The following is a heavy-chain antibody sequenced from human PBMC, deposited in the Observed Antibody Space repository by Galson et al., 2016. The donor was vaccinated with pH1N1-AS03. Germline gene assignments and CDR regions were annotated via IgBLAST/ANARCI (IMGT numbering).Heavy chain of an antibody. CDR2: ISGNGYST. Sequence: SLRLSCAASGFTFSSYAMHWVRQAPGKGLEYVSAISGNGYSTYYANSVKGRFTISRDNSKSTLFLQMGSLRPEDSAVYYFARGPVSYSNYWFPPPDYWGQGTLVTVSS. J-gene: IGHJ4*02. CDR3: ARGPVSYSNYWFPPPDY. CDR1: GFTFSSYA. D-gene: IGHD6-13*01. V-gene: IGHV3-64*01.